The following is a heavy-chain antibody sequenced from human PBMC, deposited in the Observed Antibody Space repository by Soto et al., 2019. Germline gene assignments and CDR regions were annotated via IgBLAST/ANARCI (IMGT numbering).Heavy chain of an antibody. CDR3: ARESVGATTHFDY. J-gene: IGHJ4*02. D-gene: IGHD1-26*01. V-gene: IGHV1-69*13. CDR2: IIPIFGTA. Sequence: SVKVSCKASGCTFSSYAISWVRQAPGQGLEWMGGIIPIFGTANYAQKFQGRVTITADESTGTAYMELSSLRSEDTAVYYCARESVGATTHFDYWGQGTLVTVSS. CDR1: GCTFSSYA.